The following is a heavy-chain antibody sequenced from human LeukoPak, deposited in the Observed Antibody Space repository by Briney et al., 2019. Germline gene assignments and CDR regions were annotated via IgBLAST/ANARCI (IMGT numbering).Heavy chain of an antibody. CDR2: IYYSGST. Sequence: PSETLSLTCTVSGGSISSYYWSWIRQPPGKGLERIGYIYYSGSTNYNPSLKSRVTISVDTSKNQFSLKLSSVTAADTAVYYCAMTAIQGAFDIWGQGTMVTVSS. V-gene: IGHV4-59*12. CDR3: AMTAIQGAFDI. J-gene: IGHJ3*02. CDR1: GGSISSYY.